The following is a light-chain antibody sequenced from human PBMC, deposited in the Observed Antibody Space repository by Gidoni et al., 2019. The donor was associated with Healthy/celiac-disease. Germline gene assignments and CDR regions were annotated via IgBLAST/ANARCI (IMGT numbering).Light chain of an antibody. CDR2: AAS. V-gene: IGKV1-39*01. J-gene: IGKJ1*01. CDR1: QSISSY. Sequence: DIQMTKSPSSLSASVGDRVTITCRASQSISSYLNWYQQKPGKAPKLLIYAASSLKSGVPSRFSGSGSGTDFTLTISSLQPEDFATYYCQQSYSTPFLFGQGTKVEIK. CDR3: QQSYSTPFL.